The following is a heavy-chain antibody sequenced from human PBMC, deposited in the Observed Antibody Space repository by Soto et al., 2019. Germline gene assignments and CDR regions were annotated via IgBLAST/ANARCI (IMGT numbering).Heavy chain of an antibody. V-gene: IGHV3-30-3*01. Sequence: GGSLRLSCAASGFTFSSYAMHWVRQAPGKGLEWVAVISYDGSNKYYADSVKGRFTISRDNSKNTLYLQMNSLRAEDTAVYYCASPFQQQLTRNLDDYWGQGTLVTVSS. J-gene: IGHJ4*02. CDR3: ASPFQQQLTRNLDDY. D-gene: IGHD6-13*01. CDR2: ISYDGSNK. CDR1: GFTFSSYA.